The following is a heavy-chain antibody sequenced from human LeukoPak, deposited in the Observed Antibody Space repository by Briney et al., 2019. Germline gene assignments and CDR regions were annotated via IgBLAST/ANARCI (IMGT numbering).Heavy chain of an antibody. CDR2: IDASGGAT. V-gene: IGHV3-23*01. Sequence: GGSLRLSCAASGFTFGNYAMYWVRQPPGKGLEWVSTIDASGGATYYADSVKGRFTISRDNSKNTFYLQMNSLRAEDTAVYFCAKGSDSGWYGWFAPWGQGTLVTVSS. CDR1: GFTFGNYA. J-gene: IGHJ5*02. D-gene: IGHD6-19*01. CDR3: AKGSDSGWYGWFAP.